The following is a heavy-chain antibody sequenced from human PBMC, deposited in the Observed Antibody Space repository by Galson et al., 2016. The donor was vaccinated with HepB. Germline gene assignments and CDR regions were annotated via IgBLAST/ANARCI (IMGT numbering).Heavy chain of an antibody. CDR1: GFIVSNIY. J-gene: IGHJ6*02. D-gene: IGHD2-2*01. V-gene: IGHV3-15*01. Sequence: SLRLSCAVSGFIVSNIYMSWVRQAPGKGLEWVGRIKRISEGGTTDYAAPVKGRFTISRDDAKNTVYLQMNSLRAEDTAVYYCARTVVPAAPLAEVRNLYYFGLDVWGQGTTVTISS. CDR2: IKRISEGGTT. CDR3: ARTVVPAAPLAEVRNLYYFGLDV.